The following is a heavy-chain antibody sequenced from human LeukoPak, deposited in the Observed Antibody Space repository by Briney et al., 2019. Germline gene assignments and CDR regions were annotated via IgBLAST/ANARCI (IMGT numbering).Heavy chain of an antibody. CDR1: GYTFTSYG. D-gene: IGHD1-20*01. Sequence: ASVKVSCKASGYTFTSYGIRWVRQAPGQGLEWMGWISAYNGNTNYAQKLQGRVTMTTDTSTTTANMELRSLRSDDTAVYYCARASTHRYNWKSGQLSDAFDIWGQGTMVTVSS. CDR3: ARASTHRYNWKSGQLSDAFDI. CDR2: ISAYNGNT. V-gene: IGHV1-18*01. J-gene: IGHJ3*02.